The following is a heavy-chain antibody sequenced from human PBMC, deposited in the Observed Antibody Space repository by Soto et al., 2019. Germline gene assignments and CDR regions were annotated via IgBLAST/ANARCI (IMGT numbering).Heavy chain of an antibody. CDR1: GASIASTTYF. J-gene: IGHJ4*02. D-gene: IGHD2-15*01. Sequence: SENLSLTCTLSGASIASTTYFWAGIRQPPGTGMEWFGSIYYSGKTHYNPSLKSPVNISVDRSKNQFSLQMTSVTAADTAVYYCAKNPPRTGSFHYWGQGSLVTVTS. CDR2: IYYSGKT. V-gene: IGHV4-39*01. CDR3: AKNPPRTGSFHY.